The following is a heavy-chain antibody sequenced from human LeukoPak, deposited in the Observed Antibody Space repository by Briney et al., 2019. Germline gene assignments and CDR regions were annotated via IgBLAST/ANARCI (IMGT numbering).Heavy chain of an antibody. D-gene: IGHD1-26*01. Sequence: ASVKVSCKASAHTLTTYGISWVRQAPGHGLEWLGWINSKETQTNRAQKLQGRVTMTTDTSTSTAFFDLRSLRSDDTAVYFCARGWELHDWGQGTLVTVSS. CDR3: ARGWELHD. V-gene: IGHV1-18*01. CDR1: AHTLTTYG. J-gene: IGHJ4*02. CDR2: INSKETQT.